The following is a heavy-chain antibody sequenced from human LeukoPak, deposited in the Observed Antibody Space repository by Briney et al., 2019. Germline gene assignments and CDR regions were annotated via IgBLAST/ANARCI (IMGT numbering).Heavy chain of an antibody. D-gene: IGHD3-10*01. Sequence: ASVKVSCKASGYTFTTYYMNGVRQAPGQGLEWMGVINPSGGSTSYAQKFQGRVTMTRDTSTSMVYMELSSLRSEDTAVYYCARQYGSGIIGYFDYWGQGTLVTVSS. V-gene: IGHV1-46*01. CDR1: GYTFTTYY. CDR3: ARQYGSGIIGYFDY. J-gene: IGHJ4*02. CDR2: INPSGGST.